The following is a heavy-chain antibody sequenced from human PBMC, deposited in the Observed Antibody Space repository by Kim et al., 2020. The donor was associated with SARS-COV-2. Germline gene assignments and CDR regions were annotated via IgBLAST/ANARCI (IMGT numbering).Heavy chain of an antibody. CDR3: ARAVADHLPAAMYEFTFDY. D-gene: IGHD2-2*01. V-gene: IGHV1-18*01. J-gene: IGHJ4*02. CDR1: GYTFTSYG. Sequence: ASVKVSCKASGYTFTSYGISWVRQAPGQGLEWMGWISAYNGNTNYAQKLQGRVTMTTDTSTSTAYMELRSLRSDDTAVYYCARAVADHLPAAMYEFTFDYWGQGTLVTVSS. CDR2: ISAYNGNT.